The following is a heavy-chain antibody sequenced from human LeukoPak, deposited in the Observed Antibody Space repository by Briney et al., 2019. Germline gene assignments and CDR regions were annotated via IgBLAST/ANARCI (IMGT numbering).Heavy chain of an antibody. D-gene: IGHD1-7*01. V-gene: IGHV4-34*01. Sequence: SETLSLTCAVYGGSFSGYYWSWIRQPPGKGLEWIGEINHSGSTNYNPSLKSRVTISVDTSKNQFSLKLSSVTAADTAVYYCARDRELYYYYYYMDVWGKGTTVTVSS. CDR3: ARDRELYYYYYYMDV. CDR2: INHSGST. J-gene: IGHJ6*03. CDR1: GGSFSGYY.